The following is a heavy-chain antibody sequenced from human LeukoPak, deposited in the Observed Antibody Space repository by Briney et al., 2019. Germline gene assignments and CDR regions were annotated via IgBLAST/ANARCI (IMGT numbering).Heavy chain of an antibody. CDR3: AKAPLSRCTGVICYYFDY. V-gene: IGHV3-23*01. D-gene: IGHD2-15*01. Sequence: SGGSLRLSCAASGFTFNNYAMSWVRQAPGKGLEWVSAISGSDAGTYYADSVKGRFTISRDNSKNTLYLQMNSLRAEDAAIYYCAKAPLSRCTGVICYYFDYWGQGTLVTVSS. CDR1: GFTFNNYA. J-gene: IGHJ4*02. CDR2: ISGSDAGT.